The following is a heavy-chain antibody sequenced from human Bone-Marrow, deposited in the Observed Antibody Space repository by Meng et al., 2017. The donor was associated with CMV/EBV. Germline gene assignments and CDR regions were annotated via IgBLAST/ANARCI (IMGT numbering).Heavy chain of an antibody. Sequence: ASVKVSCKGSGYTFTGYYINWVRQAPGQGLQWMGWINPYNGGTNYAQKFQGRVTMTRDTSISTLYMELTRLRSDDTAVYYCARLAAHDYGDSEEDYRGQGTLVTVSS. CDR1: GYTFTGYY. V-gene: IGHV1-2*02. J-gene: IGHJ4*02. D-gene: IGHD4-17*01. CDR2: INPYNGGT. CDR3: ARLAAHDYGDSEEDY.